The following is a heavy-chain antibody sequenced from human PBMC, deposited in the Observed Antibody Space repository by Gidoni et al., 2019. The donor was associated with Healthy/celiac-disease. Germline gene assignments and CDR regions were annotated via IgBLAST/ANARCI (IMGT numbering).Heavy chain of an antibody. CDR1: GFTCDDYA. CDR3: ANDIQQNPNL. V-gene: IGHV3-9*01. J-gene: IGHJ4*02. Sequence: VQLVQSGRDLVQPGRDPRPSCAASGFTCDDYAMQWFRQAPGKGLDWVTGMSWNSGSIGYADSMKGRFNISRDNAKNSLYLQMNSLRAEDTAWYYCANDIQQNPNLWGQGTLVTVSS. CDR2: MSWNSGSI.